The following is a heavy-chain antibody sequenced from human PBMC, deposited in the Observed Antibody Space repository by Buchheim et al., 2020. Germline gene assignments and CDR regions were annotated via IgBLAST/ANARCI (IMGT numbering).Heavy chain of an antibody. Sequence: QVQLQQWGAGLLKPSETLSLTCAVYGGSFSGYYWSWIRQPPGKGLEWIGEINHSGSTNYNPSLKSRVTISVDTSKNQFSLKLSSVTAADTAVYYCARGPYYYDSSGYYSRPFDYWGQGTL. J-gene: IGHJ4*02. V-gene: IGHV4-34*01. D-gene: IGHD3-22*01. CDR1: GGSFSGYY. CDR2: INHSGST. CDR3: ARGPYYYDSSGYYSRPFDY.